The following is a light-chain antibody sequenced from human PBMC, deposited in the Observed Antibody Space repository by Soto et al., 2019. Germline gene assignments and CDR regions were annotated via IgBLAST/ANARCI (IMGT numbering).Light chain of an antibody. V-gene: IGLV3-21*04. CDR2: YDS. CDR1: NIGSKS. J-gene: IGLJ1*01. CDR3: QVWDSSSDPPLYV. Sequence: SYELTQPPSVSVAPGKTARITCGGNNIGSKSVHWYQQKPGQAPVLVIYYDSDRPSGIPERFSGSNSGNTATLTISRVEAGDEADYYCQVWDSSSDPPLYVFGTGTKLTVL.